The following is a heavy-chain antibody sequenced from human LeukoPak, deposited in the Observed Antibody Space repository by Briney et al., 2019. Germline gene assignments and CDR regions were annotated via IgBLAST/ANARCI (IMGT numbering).Heavy chain of an antibody. Sequence: PAETLSLTCTGSGYSIISDYFWGWVRQPPGKGLEWIGTIYQSGITYYSPCPKNRVTLSVDTSNNELSTKPSSGPAAHTAVYFCARGIVGSRDFYFRYYFDYWGQGTLVTVSS. CDR1: GYSIISDYF. V-gene: IGHV4-38-2*02. CDR2: IYQSGIT. J-gene: IGHJ4*02. CDR3: ARGIVGSRDFYFRYYFDY. D-gene: IGHD3/OR15-3a*01.